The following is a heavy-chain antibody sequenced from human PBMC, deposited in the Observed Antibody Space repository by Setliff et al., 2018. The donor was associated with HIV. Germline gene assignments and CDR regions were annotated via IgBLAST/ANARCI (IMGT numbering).Heavy chain of an antibody. CDR1: GFSLSTSGMC. D-gene: IGHD6-13*01. CDR2: IDWDDDE. J-gene: IGHJ5*02. CDR3: AHRRVAAAGIWFDP. V-gene: IGHV2-70*12. Sequence: SGPTLVNPTQTLTLTCTFSGFSLSTSGMCVNWIRQPPGEALEWLARIDWDDDEYYSTSLKTRLTISKDTSKNQVVLTMTNMDPVDTATYYCAHRRVAAAGIWFDPWGQGTLVTVSS.